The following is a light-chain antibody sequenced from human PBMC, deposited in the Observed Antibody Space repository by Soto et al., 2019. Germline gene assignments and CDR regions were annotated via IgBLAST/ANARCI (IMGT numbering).Light chain of an antibody. J-gene: IGLJ1*01. CDR3: SSYTTSNTRQIV. V-gene: IGLV2-14*03. CDR2: DVT. CDR1: SSDVCGYNY. Sequence: QSALTQPASVSGSPGQSITSSCTGTSSDVCGYNYVSWYQHHPGKAPKLIIYDVTNRPSGVSNPFSGSKSGNTASLTISGLQPEDEADYYCSSYTTSNTRQIVFGTGTKVTVL.